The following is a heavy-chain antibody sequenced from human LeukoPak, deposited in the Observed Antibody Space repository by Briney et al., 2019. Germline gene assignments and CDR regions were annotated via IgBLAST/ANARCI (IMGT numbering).Heavy chain of an antibody. CDR3: ASRRDLFDY. CDR2: IKQDGSEK. V-gene: IGHV3-7*01. CDR1: GFTFDDYG. J-gene: IGHJ4*02. Sequence: GGSLRLSCAASGFTFDDYGMSWVRQAPGKGLEWVANIKQDGSEKYYVDSVKGRFTISRDNAKNSLYLQMNSLRAEDTAVYYCASRRDLFDYWGQGTLVTVSS.